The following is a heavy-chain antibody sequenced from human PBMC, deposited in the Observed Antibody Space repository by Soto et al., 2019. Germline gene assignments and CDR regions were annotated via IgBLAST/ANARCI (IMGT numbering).Heavy chain of an antibody. CDR1: GIFFSGSA. D-gene: IGHD3-10*01. Sequence: SLRLSCAASGIFFSGSAMHWVRQASEKGLEWVGRIRTKANNYATAYTASVKGRFTISRDDSKNTAYLQMNSLTTEDTAVYYCTRGEYYYASGSYYPFDYWGHGILVTVSS. CDR3: TRGEYYYASGSYYPFDY. V-gene: IGHV3-73*01. J-gene: IGHJ4*01. CDR2: IRTKANNYAT.